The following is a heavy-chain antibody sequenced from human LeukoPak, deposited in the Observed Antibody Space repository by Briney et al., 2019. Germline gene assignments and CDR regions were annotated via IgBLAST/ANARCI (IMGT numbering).Heavy chain of an antibody. D-gene: IGHD3-10*01. J-gene: IGHJ3*02. CDR1: RFTFSTYG. CDR3: AKDLSPLVWFVSGSDAFDI. CDR2: ISYDGSNK. V-gene: IGHV3-30*18. Sequence: GGSLRLSCAASRFTFSTYGMYWVRQAPGKGLEWVAVISYDGSNKYYADSVKGRLTISRDNSKNTLYLQMNSLRPEDTAVYYCAKDLSPLVWFVSGSDAFDIWGQGTMVTVSS.